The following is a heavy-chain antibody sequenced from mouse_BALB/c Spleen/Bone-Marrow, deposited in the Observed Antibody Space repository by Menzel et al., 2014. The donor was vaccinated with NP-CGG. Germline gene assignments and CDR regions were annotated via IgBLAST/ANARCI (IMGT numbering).Heavy chain of an antibody. CDR2: IDPSDSYT. Sequence: VQGVESGAELVKPGASVKLSCKASGSTFTIYWIYRVKQRNGQGLEWIGEIDPSDSYTNYNQKFKGKATLTVDKSSGTAYMQLSSLTSEDSAVYFCARWLLRYYAMDDWGQGTSVTVSS. V-gene: IGHV1-69*02. CDR1: GSTFTIYW. CDR3: ARWLLRYYAMDD. D-gene: IGHD2-3*01. J-gene: IGHJ4*01.